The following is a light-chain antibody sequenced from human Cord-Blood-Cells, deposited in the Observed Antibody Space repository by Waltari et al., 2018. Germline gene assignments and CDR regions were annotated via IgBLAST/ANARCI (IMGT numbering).Light chain of an antibody. V-gene: IGLV2-23*01. CDR1: SSDVGSYIL. J-gene: IGLJ3*02. CDR3: CSYAGSSTV. Sequence: QSALTQPASVSGSPGQSITISCTGTSSDVGSYILVSWYQQHPGKAPKLMIYEGSKRPSGVSNRFSGCKSGNTASLTISGLQAEDEADYYCCSYAGSSTVFGGGTKLTVL. CDR2: EGS.